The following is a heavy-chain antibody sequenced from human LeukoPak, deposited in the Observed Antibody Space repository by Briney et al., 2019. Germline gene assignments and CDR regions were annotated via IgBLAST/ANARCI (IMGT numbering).Heavy chain of an antibody. J-gene: IGHJ4*02. CDR2: ISYDGSNK. CDR1: GFTFSSYA. D-gene: IGHD6-19*01. V-gene: IGHV3-30*04. Sequence: GGSLRLSCAASGFTFSSYAMHWVRQAPGKGLEWVAVISYDGSNKYYADSVKGRFTISRDNAKNSLFLQMNSLRGEDTAVYYCARDKVGGSMAGSNFDYWGQGTLVTVSS. CDR3: ARDKVGGSMAGSNFDY.